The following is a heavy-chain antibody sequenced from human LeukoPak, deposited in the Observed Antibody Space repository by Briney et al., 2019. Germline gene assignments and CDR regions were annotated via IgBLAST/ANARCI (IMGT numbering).Heavy chain of an antibody. CDR2: ITGDTRHT. Sequence: ETGGSLRLSCAVPGMTFTSFAMTWVRQVPGRGLEWVSGITGDTRHTYYVDSVRGRFTISRDNSKNVLYLQMDSLRADDSAVYYCAAGLTGYDLRGYYFEYWGQGALVTVSS. CDR3: AAGLTGYDLRGYYFEY. D-gene: IGHD5-12*01. CDR1: GMTFTSFA. J-gene: IGHJ4*02. V-gene: IGHV3-23*01.